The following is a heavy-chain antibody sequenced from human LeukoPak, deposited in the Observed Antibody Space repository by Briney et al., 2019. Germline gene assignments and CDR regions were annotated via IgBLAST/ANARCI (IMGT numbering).Heavy chain of an antibody. Sequence: GGSLRLSCAASGFTFSSYAMSWVPQAPGKGLEWVSAISGSGGSTYYADSVKGRFTLSRDNSKNTLYLQMNTLRAEDKAVYYCAKDHHCSSTSCYVRPPGWFDPWGQGTLVTVSS. CDR3: AKDHHCSSTSCYVRPPGWFDP. J-gene: IGHJ5*02. CDR2: ISGSGGST. D-gene: IGHD2-2*01. CDR1: GFTFSSYA. V-gene: IGHV3-23*01.